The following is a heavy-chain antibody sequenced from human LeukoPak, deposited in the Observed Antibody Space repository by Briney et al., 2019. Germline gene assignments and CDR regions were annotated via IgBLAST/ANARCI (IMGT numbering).Heavy chain of an antibody. J-gene: IGHJ4*02. D-gene: IGHD3-10*01. V-gene: IGHV3-66*01. CDR3: AAAYGSGIYYWDLTY. CDR2: IYSAGTT. CDR1: EFTVSSNF. Sequence: GGSLRLSCTASEFTVSSNFMSWVREAPGKGLERVSVIYSAGTTYYADSVKGRCTISRDNSKNTLYLQMKSLRAEDTAVYYCAAAYGSGIYYWDLTYWGQGTLVTVSS.